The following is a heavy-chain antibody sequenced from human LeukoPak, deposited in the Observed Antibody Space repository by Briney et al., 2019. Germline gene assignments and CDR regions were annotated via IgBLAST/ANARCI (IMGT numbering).Heavy chain of an antibody. CDR2: IYYSGSA. Sequence: SETLSLTCIVSDDSMRSSSHYWGWIRQPPGKGLEWIGSIYYSGSAYYKLSLKSRITISADRSKRQFSLRLSSVTASDTAVYFCARGATVATYYAMDVWGQGTTVTVSS. CDR1: DDSMRSSSHY. D-gene: IGHD5-12*01. CDR3: ARGATVATYYAMDV. J-gene: IGHJ6*02. V-gene: IGHV4-39*01.